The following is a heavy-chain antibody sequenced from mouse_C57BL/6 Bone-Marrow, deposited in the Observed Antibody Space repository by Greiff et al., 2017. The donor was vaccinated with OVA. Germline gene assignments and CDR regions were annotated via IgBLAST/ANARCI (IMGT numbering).Heavy chain of an antibody. CDR1: GFTFSDYY. CDR3: AREWDGSSYWYVDV. CDR2: INYDGSST. Sequence: DVQLQESEGGLVQPGSSMKLSCTASGFTFSDYYMAWVRQVPEKGLEWVANINYDGSSTYYLDSLKSRFIISRDNAKNILYLQMSSLKSEDTATYYCAREWDGSSYWYVDVWGTGTTVTVSS. V-gene: IGHV5-16*01. D-gene: IGHD1-1*01. J-gene: IGHJ1*03.